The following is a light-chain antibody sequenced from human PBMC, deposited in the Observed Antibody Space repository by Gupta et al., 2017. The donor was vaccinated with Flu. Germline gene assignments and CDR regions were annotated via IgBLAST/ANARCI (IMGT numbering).Light chain of an antibody. J-gene: IGLJ3*02. CDR2: AVS. CDR3: SSYGGSDNLWV. CDR1: SSDVGSYNY. V-gene: IGLV2-8*01. Sequence: SSDVGSYNYVSWYQHHPGKVPKLIIYAVSERPSGVPARFSGSKSGNTASLTVSGPQAEDEADYFCSSYGGSDNLWVFGGGTKLTVL.